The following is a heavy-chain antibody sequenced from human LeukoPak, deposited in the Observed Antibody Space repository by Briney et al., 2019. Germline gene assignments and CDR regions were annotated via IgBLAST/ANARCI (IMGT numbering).Heavy chain of an antibody. Sequence: GESLKFSCKGSGYSFTSYWIGWVRQMPGKGLEWMGIIYPGDSDTRYSPSFQGQVTISADKSISTAYLQWSSLKASDTAMYYCARRKDSSSWYYYYGMDVWGQGTTVTVSS. D-gene: IGHD6-13*01. CDR3: ARRKDSSSWYYYYGMDV. J-gene: IGHJ6*02. V-gene: IGHV5-51*01. CDR1: GYSFTSYW. CDR2: IYPGDSDT.